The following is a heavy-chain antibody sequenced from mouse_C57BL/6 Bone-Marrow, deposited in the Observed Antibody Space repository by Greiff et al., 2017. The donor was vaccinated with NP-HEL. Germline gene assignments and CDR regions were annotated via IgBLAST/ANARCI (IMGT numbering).Heavy chain of an antibody. V-gene: IGHV1-87*01. D-gene: IGHD2-4*01. CDR2: GQGLEWIG. Sequence: QVQLQQSGPELARPWASVKISCQAFYTFSRRVHFAIRDTNYWMQWVKQRPGQGLEWIGAIYPGNGDTSYNPKFKGKATLTGDKSSSTAYMQLSSLTSEDSAVYCCALIYYDYGPSSYWYFDVWGTGTTVTVSS. CDR1: YTFSRRVH. J-gene: IGHJ1*03. CDR3: SEDSAVYCCALIYYDYGPSSYWYFDV.